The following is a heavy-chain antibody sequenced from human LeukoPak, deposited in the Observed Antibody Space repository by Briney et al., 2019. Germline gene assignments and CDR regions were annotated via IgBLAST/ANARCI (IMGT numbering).Heavy chain of an antibody. J-gene: IGHJ4*02. CDR2: INHSGST. Sequence: SETLSLTCAVYGGSFSGYYWSWIRQPPGKGLEWIGEINHSGSTNYNSSLKSRVTISVDTSKNQFSLKLSSVTAADTAVYYCARGHGGSRLDYWGQGTLVTVSS. D-gene: IGHD1-26*01. CDR3: ARGHGGSRLDY. CDR1: GGSFSGYY. V-gene: IGHV4-34*01.